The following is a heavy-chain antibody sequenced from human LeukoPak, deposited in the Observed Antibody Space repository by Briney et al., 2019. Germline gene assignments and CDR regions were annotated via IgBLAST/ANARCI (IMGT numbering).Heavy chain of an antibody. CDR2: INTDGSST. J-gene: IGHJ4*02. D-gene: IGHD6-13*01. Sequence: GGSLRLSCAASGFTFSSYWMHWVRQAPGKGLVWVSRINTDGSSTSYADSVKGRFTISRDDAKNTLYLQMNSLRAEDTAVYYCASGYIAASGFDYWGQGTLVTVSS. V-gene: IGHV3-74*01. CDR3: ASGYIAASGFDY. CDR1: GFTFSSYW.